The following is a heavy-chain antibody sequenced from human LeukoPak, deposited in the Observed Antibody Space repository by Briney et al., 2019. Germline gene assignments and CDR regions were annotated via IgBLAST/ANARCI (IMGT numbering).Heavy chain of an antibody. CDR3: AREGCRGGSCSGGVDF. CDR1: GFTFSSYW. V-gene: IGHV3-7*01. CDR2: IKQDGSEK. Sequence: PGGSLRLSCAASGFTFSSYWMSWVRQAPGKGLEWVANIKQDGSEKYYVDSVKGRFTISRDNAKNSLYLQMNSLRAEDTAVYYCAREGCRGGSCSGGVDFWGQGTLVTVSS. J-gene: IGHJ4*02. D-gene: IGHD2-15*01.